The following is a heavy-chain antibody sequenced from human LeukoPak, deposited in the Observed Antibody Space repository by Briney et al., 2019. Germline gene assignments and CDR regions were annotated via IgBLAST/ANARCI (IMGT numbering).Heavy chain of an antibody. CDR3: AREGYVGYCSGGSCHGYYGMDV. D-gene: IGHD2-15*01. CDR1: GCSISSSNW. CDR2: IYHSGST. Sequence: SGTLSLTCAVSGCSISSSNWWSWVRQPPGKGLEWIGEIYHSGSTNYNPSLKSRVTISVDKSKNQFSLKLSSVTAADTAVYYCAREGYVGYCSGGSCHGYYGMDVWGQGTTVTVSS. V-gene: IGHV4-4*02. J-gene: IGHJ6*02.